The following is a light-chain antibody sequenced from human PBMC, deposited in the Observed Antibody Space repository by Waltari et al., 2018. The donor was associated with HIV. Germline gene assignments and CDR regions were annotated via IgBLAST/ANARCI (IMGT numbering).Light chain of an antibody. V-gene: IGLV2-14*01. CDR1: SSDVGGYNY. Sequence: QSALTQPASVSGSPGQSITISCTGTSSDVGGYNYVSWYQQHPGKAPKLMIYDVSKRPSGVANRVSGSKSGNPASLTISGLQAEDEADYYCTSYTSGSTFKVFGGGTKLTVL. J-gene: IGLJ3*02. CDR3: TSYTSGSTFKV. CDR2: DVS.